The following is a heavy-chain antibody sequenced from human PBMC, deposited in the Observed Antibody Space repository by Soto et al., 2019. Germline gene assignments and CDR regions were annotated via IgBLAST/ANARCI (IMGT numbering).Heavy chain of an antibody. D-gene: IGHD3-10*01. CDR2: ISVYNGNI. Sequence: QVQLLQSGAEVKKPGASVKVSCKASGYMFNTYGITWVRQAPGQGLEWMGWISVYNGNIDYAQKFEGRVTMTIDTSTSTAYMELKSLTSDDPAVYYCARTYVSGDYFLPFESWGQGTPVSVSS. V-gene: IGHV1-18*01. J-gene: IGHJ4*02. CDR3: ARTYVSGDYFLPFES. CDR1: GYMFNTYG.